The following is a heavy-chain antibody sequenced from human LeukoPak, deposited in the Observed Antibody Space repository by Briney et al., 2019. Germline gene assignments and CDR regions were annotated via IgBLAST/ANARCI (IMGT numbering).Heavy chain of an antibody. J-gene: IGHJ4*02. CDR1: GFTFSSYA. D-gene: IGHD6-6*01. CDR3: ARGPPLSIAARTVNY. V-gene: IGHV3-66*01. CDR2: IYSGGST. Sequence: GGSLRLSCAASGFTFSSYAMSWVRQAPGKGLEWVSVIYSGGSTYYADSVKGRFTISRDNSKNTLYLQMNSLRAEDTAVYYCARGPPLSIAARTVNYWGQGTLVTVSS.